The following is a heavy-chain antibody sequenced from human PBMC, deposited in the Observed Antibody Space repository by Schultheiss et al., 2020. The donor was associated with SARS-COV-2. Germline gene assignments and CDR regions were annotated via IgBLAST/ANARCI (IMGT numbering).Heavy chain of an antibody. J-gene: IGHJ4*02. D-gene: IGHD2-2*01. CDR3: ATDIVVVPAATTMDY. Sequence: GESLKISCAASGFTFSSYSMNWVRQAPGKGLEWVSSISSSSSYIYYADSVKGRFTISRDNAKNSLYLQMNSLRAEDTAVYYCATDIVVVPAATTMDYWGQGTLVTVSS. CDR1: GFTFSSYS. CDR2: ISSSSSYI. V-gene: IGHV3-21*01.